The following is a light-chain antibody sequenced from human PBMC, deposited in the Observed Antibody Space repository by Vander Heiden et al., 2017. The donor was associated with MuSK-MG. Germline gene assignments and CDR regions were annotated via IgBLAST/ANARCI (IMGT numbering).Light chain of an antibody. CDR1: SSDVGGYNY. V-gene: IGLV2-14*01. CDR3: SSYKNSRTLDWV. CDR2: DGS. J-gene: IGLJ3*02. Sequence: QSALTQPASVSGSPGQSITISCTGTSSDVGGYNYVSWYQQHPGKAQKLMREDGSNRPSGVSNRFSGSTSGNTDSLIISGLQAEDEAEYDCSSYKNSRTLDWVFGGGTKLTVL.